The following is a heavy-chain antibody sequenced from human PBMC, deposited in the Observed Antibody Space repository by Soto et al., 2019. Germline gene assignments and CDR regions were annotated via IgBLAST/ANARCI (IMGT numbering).Heavy chain of an antibody. Sequence: QVQLVESGGGVVQPGRSLRLSCAASGFSISRSAMHWVRQAPGKGLGWVAVIAYDGSNRWYADSAKGRFTISRDNSKNTVYLQMSSLRGEDTAVYYCARDLQAGTDNVNWFAPWGQGTLVTVSS. CDR3: ARDLQAGTDNVNWFAP. V-gene: IGHV3-30*04. CDR1: GFSISRSA. D-gene: IGHD1-1*01. CDR2: IAYDGSNR. J-gene: IGHJ5*02.